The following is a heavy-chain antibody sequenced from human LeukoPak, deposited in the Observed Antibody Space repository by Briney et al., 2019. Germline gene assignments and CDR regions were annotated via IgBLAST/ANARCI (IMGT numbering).Heavy chain of an antibody. Sequence: SETLSLTCTVSGGSMSGYYWSWIRQPPGEGLEWIVYIYYSASTNYIPSLKSRVTISVDTSKKQFSLSLRSVTAADTAVYYCARGDFTAMVFDFWGQGSLVAVSS. CDR3: ARGDFTAMVFDF. CDR1: GGSMSGYY. CDR2: IYYSAST. D-gene: IGHD5-18*01. J-gene: IGHJ4*02. V-gene: IGHV4-59*01.